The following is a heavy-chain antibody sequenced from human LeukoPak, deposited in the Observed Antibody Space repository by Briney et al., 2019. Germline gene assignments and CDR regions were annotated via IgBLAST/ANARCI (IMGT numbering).Heavy chain of an antibody. Sequence: SETLSLTCAVYGGSFSGYYWSWIRQPPGKGLEWIGEINDSGSTNYNPSLKSRVTFSVDTSKNQFSLKLNSVTAADTAVYYCARGGDYGDLRYFDYWGQGTLVTVSS. CDR2: INDSGST. CDR3: ARGGDYGDLRYFDY. V-gene: IGHV4-34*01. CDR1: GGSFSGYY. J-gene: IGHJ4*02. D-gene: IGHD4-17*01.